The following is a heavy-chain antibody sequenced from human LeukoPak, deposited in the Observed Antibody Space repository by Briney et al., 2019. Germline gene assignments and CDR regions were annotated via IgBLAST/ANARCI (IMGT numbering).Heavy chain of an antibody. CDR1: GDTFNIHY. Sequence: ASVKVSRKASGDTFNIHYFHWIRQAPGQGLEWMGIINRVDGIRGNAQTFQGRLMLTKDTSTSTAYMELSSLRSEDTAIYYCASEKNYGDKYFDSWGQGTVVTVSS. D-gene: IGHD4-17*01. CDR2: INRVDGIR. CDR3: ASEKNYGDKYFDS. V-gene: IGHV1-46*02. J-gene: IGHJ4*02.